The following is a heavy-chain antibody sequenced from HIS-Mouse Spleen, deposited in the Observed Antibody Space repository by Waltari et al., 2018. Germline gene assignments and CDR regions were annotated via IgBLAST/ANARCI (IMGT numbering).Heavy chain of an antibody. Sequence: QVQLVQSGAEVKKPGASVKVSCKASGYTFTSYDINWVRQATGQGLEWMGWMNPNSGNTGYEKKFQGRVTITRNTSTSTAYRELSSLRSEDTAVYYCARGHDYSNYFDYWGQGTLVTVSS. J-gene: IGHJ4*02. V-gene: IGHV1-8*01. D-gene: IGHD4-4*01. CDR2: MNPNSGNT. CDR1: GYTFTSYD. CDR3: ARGHDYSNYFDY.